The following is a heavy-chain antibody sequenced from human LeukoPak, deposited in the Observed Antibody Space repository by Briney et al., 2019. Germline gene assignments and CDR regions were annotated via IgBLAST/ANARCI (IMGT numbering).Heavy chain of an antibody. CDR1: GYTFTSYG. D-gene: IGHD6-6*01. Sequence: ASVKVSCKASGYTFTSYGISWVRQAPGQGLEWMGWISAYNGNTNYAQKLQGRVTMTTDTSTSTAYMELRSLRSDDTAVYYCARDTYSSSSSDVDYWGQGTLVTVSS. J-gene: IGHJ4*02. V-gene: IGHV1-18*01. CDR3: ARDTYSSSSSDVDY. CDR2: ISAYNGNT.